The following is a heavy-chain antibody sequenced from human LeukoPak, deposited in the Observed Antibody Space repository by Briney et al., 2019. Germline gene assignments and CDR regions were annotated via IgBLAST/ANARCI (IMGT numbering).Heavy chain of an antibody. CDR2: INPSAGST. Sequence: GASVKVSCKASGYTFTGHYMHWVRQAPGQGLECMGIINPSAGSTSYAQKFQGRVTMTRDTSTSTVYMELSSLKSDDTAVYYCARRNSGYQDLDFWGQGTLVTVSS. J-gene: IGHJ4*02. CDR3: ARRNSGYQDLDF. D-gene: IGHD5-12*01. CDR1: GYTFTGHY. V-gene: IGHV1-46*01.